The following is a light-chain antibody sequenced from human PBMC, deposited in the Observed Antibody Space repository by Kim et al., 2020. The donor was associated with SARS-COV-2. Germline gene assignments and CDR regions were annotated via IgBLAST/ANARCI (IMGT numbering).Light chain of an antibody. CDR1: HSISSEF. CDR2: GAS. J-gene: IGKJ2*01. CDR3: QQYTTSPPAYT. V-gene: IGKV3-20*01. Sequence: PGERATLSCRASHSISSEFLAWYQRISGQPPSLLIFGASNRAACIPDRFSGGGSGTDFTLTITRLEPADSAVYYGQQYTTSPPAYTFGQGTKLEIK.